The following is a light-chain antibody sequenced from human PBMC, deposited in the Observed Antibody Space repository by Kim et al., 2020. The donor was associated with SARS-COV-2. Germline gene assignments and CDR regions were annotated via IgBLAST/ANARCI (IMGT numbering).Light chain of an antibody. CDR3: QSYDSSLSGYV. J-gene: IGLJ1*01. CDR2: GNS. Sequence: QRVTSSCPGSSSNIGAGYDVHWYQQLPGPAPKLLIYGNSNRPSGVPDRFSGSKSGTSASLAITGLQAEDEADYYCQSYDSSLSGYVFGTGTKVTVL. V-gene: IGLV1-40*01. CDR1: SSNIGAGYD.